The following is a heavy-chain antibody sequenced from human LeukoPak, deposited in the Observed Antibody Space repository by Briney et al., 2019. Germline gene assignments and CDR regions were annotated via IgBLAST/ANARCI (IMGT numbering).Heavy chain of an antibody. CDR1: GYTFTSYG. V-gene: IGHV1-18*01. Sequence: ASVKVSCKASGYTFTSYGISWVRQAPGQGLEWMGWISADNGNTNNAQKLQGRVTMTTDTSTSTAYMELRSLRSDDTAVYYCAREYSGYDWGQFDYWGQGTLVTVSS. J-gene: IGHJ4*02. D-gene: IGHD5-12*01. CDR3: AREYSGYDWGQFDY. CDR2: ISADNGNT.